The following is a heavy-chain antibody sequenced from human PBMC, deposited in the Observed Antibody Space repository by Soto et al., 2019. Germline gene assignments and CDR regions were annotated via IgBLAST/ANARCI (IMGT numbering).Heavy chain of an antibody. J-gene: IGHJ4*02. V-gene: IGHV3-30-3*01. CDR1: GFTFSSYA. Sequence: PGGSLRLSCAASGFTFSSYAMHWVRQAPGKGLEWVAVISYDGSNKYYADSVKGRFTISRDNSKNTLYLQMNSLRAEDTAVYYCARGWEDYYDNSGYFNFDYWGQGTLVTVSS. D-gene: IGHD3-22*01. CDR3: ARGWEDYYDNSGYFNFDY. CDR2: ISYDGSNK.